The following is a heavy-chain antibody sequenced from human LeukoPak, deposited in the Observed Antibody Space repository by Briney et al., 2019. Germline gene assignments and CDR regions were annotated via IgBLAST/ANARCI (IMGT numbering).Heavy chain of an antibody. J-gene: IGHJ4*02. V-gene: IGHV3-53*01. Sequence: GGSLRLSCAASGFTVNNNYMSWVRQAPGGGLEWVSVIYSGGYTYYAGSVKGRFTISRDNSKNTLYLQMNSLRADDTAVYYCASAIGSIWYEFDYWGQGTLVTVSS. CDR1: GFTVNNNY. CDR3: ASAIGSIWYEFDY. CDR2: IYSGGYT. D-gene: IGHD6-13*01.